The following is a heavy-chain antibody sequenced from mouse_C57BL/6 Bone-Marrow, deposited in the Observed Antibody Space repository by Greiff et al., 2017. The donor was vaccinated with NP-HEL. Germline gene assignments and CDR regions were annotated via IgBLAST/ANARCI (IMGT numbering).Heavy chain of an antibody. J-gene: IGHJ2*01. CDR3: ARGESGGAFFGY. CDR2: IYPGDGDT. CDR1: GYTFSTSW. Sequence: VQLVESGPELVKPGASVKISCKASGYTFSTSWMNWMKQRPGKGLEWIGRIYPGDGDTHYSGNFEGKASLTADKSSNSAYMQLSSLTSEDSAVYLWARGESGGAFFGYWGQGTTLPVSS. V-gene: IGHV1-82*01. D-gene: IGHD4-1*01.